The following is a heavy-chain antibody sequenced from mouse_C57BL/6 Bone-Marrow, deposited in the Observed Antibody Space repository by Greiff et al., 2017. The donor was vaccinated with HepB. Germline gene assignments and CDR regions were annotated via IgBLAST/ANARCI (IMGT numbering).Heavy chain of an antibody. V-gene: IGHV1-76*01. J-gene: IGHJ4*01. CDR2: IYPGSGNT. CDR1: GYTFTDYY. Sequence: QVQLQQSGAELVRPGASVKLSCKASGYTFTDYYINWVKQRPGQGLEWIARIYPGSGNTYYNEKFKGKATLTAEKSSSTAYMHLSSLTSEDSAVYFCARSDDSEVDYWGQGTSVTVSS. CDR3: ARSDDSEVDY. D-gene: IGHD2-12*01.